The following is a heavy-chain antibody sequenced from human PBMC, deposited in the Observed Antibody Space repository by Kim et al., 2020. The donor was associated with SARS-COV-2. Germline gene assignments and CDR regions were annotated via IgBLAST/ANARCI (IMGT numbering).Heavy chain of an antibody. J-gene: IGHJ6*02. Sequence: KDRLTNSRDNAKNSLYLQMNSLRAEDTALYYCAKDIRPAARFYYGMDVWGQGTTVTVSS. CDR3: AKDIRPAARFYYGMDV. V-gene: IGHV3-9*01. D-gene: IGHD2-2*01.